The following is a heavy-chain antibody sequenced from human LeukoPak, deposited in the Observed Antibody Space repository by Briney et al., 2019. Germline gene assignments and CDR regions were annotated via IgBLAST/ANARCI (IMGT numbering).Heavy chain of an antibody. CDR2: IRYDGSNK. Sequence: PGGSLRLSCAASGFTFSSYAMHWVRQAPGKGLEWVAFIRYDGSNKYYADFVKGRFTVSRDNSKNTLYLQMNSLRVEDTAVYYCAKGTDYYGSGSYYYFDYWGQGTLVTVSS. CDR3: AKGTDYYGSGSYYYFDY. CDR1: GFTFSSYA. J-gene: IGHJ4*02. D-gene: IGHD3-10*01. V-gene: IGHV3-30*02.